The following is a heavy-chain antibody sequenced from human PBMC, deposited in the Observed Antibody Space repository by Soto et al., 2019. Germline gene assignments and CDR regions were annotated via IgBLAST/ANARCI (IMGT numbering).Heavy chain of an antibody. Sequence: SETLSLTCTVSGGTMSSYYWSWIRQAPGKGLELIGYVYDSGSTDYNPSLKSRLTISLDTSKNLFSLKLSFVTAADTAVYYCARDRRGSGTWSPYYFDYWGQGIMVTVSS. D-gene: IGHD3-10*01. CDR3: ARDRRGSGTWSPYYFDY. CDR1: GGTMSSYY. CDR2: VYDSGST. V-gene: IGHV4-59*01. J-gene: IGHJ4*02.